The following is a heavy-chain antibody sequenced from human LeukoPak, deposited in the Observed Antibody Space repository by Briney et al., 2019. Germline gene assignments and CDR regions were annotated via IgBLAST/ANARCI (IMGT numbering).Heavy chain of an antibody. J-gene: IGHJ4*02. CDR3: ARVAYYDSSGYSIFDY. D-gene: IGHD3-22*01. CDR1: GGSISSGSYY. V-gene: IGHV4-61*02. Sequence: SETLSLTCTVSGGSISSGSYYWSWIRQPAGKGLEWIGRIYTSGGTNYNPSLKSRVTISVDTSKNQFSLKLSSVTAADTAVYYCARVAYYDSSGYSIFDYWGQGTLVTVSS. CDR2: IYTSGGT.